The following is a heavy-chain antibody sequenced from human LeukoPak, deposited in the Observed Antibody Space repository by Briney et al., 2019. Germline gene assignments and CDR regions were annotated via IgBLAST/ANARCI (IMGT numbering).Heavy chain of an antibody. CDR2: IEGDGSRT. J-gene: IGHJ4*02. CDR3: ARATSGISYEY. Sequence: QTGGSLRLSCAASGFTFRNYWMHWVRQAPGKGLVWVSSIEGDGSRTNYAGSVKGRFAISRDNAENTLYLQMNSLRAEDTAVYFCARATSGISYEYWGQGTLVTVSS. V-gene: IGHV3-74*01. CDR1: GFTFRNYW. D-gene: IGHD3-10*01.